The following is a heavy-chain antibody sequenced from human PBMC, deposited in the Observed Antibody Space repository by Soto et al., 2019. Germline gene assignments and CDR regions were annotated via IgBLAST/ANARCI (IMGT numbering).Heavy chain of an antibody. Sequence: ASVKVSCKASGYTFTSYYMHWVRQAPGQGLEWMGIINPSGGSTSYAQKFQGRVTMTRDTSTSTVYMELSSLRSEDTAVYYCARDDFWSGYRSRSANYYGMDVWGQGTTVTVSS. CDR1: GYTFTSYY. D-gene: IGHD3-3*01. CDR3: ARDDFWSGYRSRSANYYGMDV. V-gene: IGHV1-46*01. CDR2: INPSGGST. J-gene: IGHJ6*02.